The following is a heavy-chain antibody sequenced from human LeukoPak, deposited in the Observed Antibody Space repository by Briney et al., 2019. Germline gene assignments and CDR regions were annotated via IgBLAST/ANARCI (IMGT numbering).Heavy chain of an antibody. J-gene: IGHJ5*02. CDR2: ISGSGGST. Sequence: GGSLRLSCVFSGFTFSSYAMSWVRQAPGKGLEWVSAISGSGGSTYYADSVKGRFTISRDNSKNTLYLQMNSLRAEDTAVYYCAKRSGWFGELFLGWFDPWGQGTLVTVSS. CDR1: GFTFSSYA. V-gene: IGHV3-23*01. D-gene: IGHD3-10*01. CDR3: AKRSGWFGELFLGWFDP.